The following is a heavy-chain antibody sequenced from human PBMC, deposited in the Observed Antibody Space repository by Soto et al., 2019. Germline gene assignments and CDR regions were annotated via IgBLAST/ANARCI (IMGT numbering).Heavy chain of an antibody. V-gene: IGHV1-69*13. Sequence: SVKVSCKASGGGFSSYAMSWVRQAPGQGLEWMGGIIPIFGTANYAQKFQGRVTITADESTSTAYMELSSLRSADTAVYYCARANTMIVVRDYGMDVWGQGTTVTVS. J-gene: IGHJ6*02. CDR2: IIPIFGTA. CDR1: GGGFSSYA. D-gene: IGHD3-22*01. CDR3: ARANTMIVVRDYGMDV.